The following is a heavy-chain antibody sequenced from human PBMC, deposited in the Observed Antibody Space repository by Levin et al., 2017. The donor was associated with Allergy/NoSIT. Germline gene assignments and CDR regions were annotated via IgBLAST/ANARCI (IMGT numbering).Heavy chain of an antibody. J-gene: IGHJ4*02. V-gene: IGHV2-5*02. CDR1: GFSLSTSGVG. CDR3: AHRGWEMTANPYDY. D-gene: IGHD5-24*01. Sequence: TLSLTCTFSGFSLSTSGVGVAWIRQPPGTALEWLAIIYWDDDKRYSPSLKTRLTITKDTSKNQVVLTMTNMDSLDTATYYCAHRGWEMTANPYDYWGQGTLVTVSS. CDR2: IYWDDDK.